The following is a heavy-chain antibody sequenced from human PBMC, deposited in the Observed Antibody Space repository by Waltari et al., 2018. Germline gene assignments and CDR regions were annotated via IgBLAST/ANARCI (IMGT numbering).Heavy chain of an antibody. Sequence: EVLLVESGGGLVQPGGSLRLSCAASGFTFNGYWMYWVRQAPGKGLVWGSNISSNGNYGTYADSVRGRFTISRDNAKNTLYLQMNSLTAEDTAVYYCARAFVNIAARGMDAWGQGTAVTVSS. J-gene: IGHJ6*02. CDR1: GFTFNGYW. CDR2: ISSNGNYG. D-gene: IGHD6-13*01. CDR3: ARAFVNIAARGMDA. V-gene: IGHV3-74*01.